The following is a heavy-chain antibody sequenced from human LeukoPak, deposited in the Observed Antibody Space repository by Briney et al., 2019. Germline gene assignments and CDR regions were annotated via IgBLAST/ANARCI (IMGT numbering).Heavy chain of an antibody. J-gene: IGHJ5*02. V-gene: IGHV4-59*01. CDR3: ASSGSSRYWFDP. CDR1: GGSFSGYY. D-gene: IGHD3-10*01. CDR2: IYYSGST. Sequence: PSETLSLTCAVYGGSFSGYYWSWIRQPPGKGLEWIGYIYYSGSTNYNPSLKSRVTISVDTSKNQFSLKLSSVTAADTAVYYCASSGSSRYWFDPWGQGTLVTVSS.